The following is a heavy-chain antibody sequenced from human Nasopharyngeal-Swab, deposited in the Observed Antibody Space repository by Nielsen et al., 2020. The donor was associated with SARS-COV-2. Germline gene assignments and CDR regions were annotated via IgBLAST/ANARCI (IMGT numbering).Heavy chain of an antibody. V-gene: IGHV3-23*03. CDR2: IYSGGSST. D-gene: IGHD3-22*01. J-gene: IGHJ4*02. CDR3: AKDAYDSSGYYYNQIEY. Sequence: VRQAPGKGLEWVSVIYSGGSSTYYADSVKGRFTISRDNSKDTLYLQMHSLRAEDTAIYYCAKDAYDSSGYYYNQIEYWGQGSLVTVSS.